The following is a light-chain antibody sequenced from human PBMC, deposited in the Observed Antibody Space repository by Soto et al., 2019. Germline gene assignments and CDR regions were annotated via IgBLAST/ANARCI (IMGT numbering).Light chain of an antibody. J-gene: IGKJ1*01. Sequence: AIQMTQSPSTLSGSVGDGVTITCRASQSISKWLAWHQQKPGKAPKRLIYAASNLQSGVPSRFRGSRSGTEFTLTVSSLQPEDFATYYCLQDHDDSWTFGQGTKVDIK. CDR3: LQDHDDSWT. V-gene: IGKV1-6*01. CDR1: QSISKW. CDR2: AAS.